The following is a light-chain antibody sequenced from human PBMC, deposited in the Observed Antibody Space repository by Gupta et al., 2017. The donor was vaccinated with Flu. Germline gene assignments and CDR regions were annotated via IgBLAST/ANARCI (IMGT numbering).Light chain of an antibody. J-gene: IGLJ1*01. Sequence: SVLTQPPSVSAAPGQKVTISCSGSSSNVGGNFVSWYRQLPGTAPKLLVYENNKRPSGIPDRFSGSRSGTSATLGIAGLQTGDEADYYCGAWDNSLSAGVFGTGTKVTVL. CDR2: ENN. CDR1: SSNVGGNF. CDR3: GAWDNSLSAGV. V-gene: IGLV1-51*02.